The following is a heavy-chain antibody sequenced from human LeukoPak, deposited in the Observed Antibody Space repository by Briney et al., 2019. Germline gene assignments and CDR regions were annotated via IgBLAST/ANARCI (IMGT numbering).Heavy chain of an antibody. D-gene: IGHD6-19*01. V-gene: IGHV3-7*03. CDR1: GFSLSAYW. Sequence: GGSLRLSCAASGFSLSAYWMTWVRQAPGKGLEWVANINRDGSQRNHVDSVKGRFTISRDNAKNSLYLQMDSLTAEDTAVYYCASWPGGWYGEDSWGQGTLVTVSS. J-gene: IGHJ4*02. CDR2: INRDGSQR. CDR3: ASWPGGWYGEDS.